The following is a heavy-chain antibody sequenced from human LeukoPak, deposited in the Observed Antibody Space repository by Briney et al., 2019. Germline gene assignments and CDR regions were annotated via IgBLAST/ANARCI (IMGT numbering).Heavy chain of an antibody. Sequence: GSLRLSCAASGFTFSSYSMNWVRQAPGKGLEWVSVIYSGGSTYYADSVKGRFTISRDNSKNTLYLQMNSLRAEDTAVYYCASKHYGSGSYDYWGQGTLVTVSS. J-gene: IGHJ4*02. CDR2: IYSGGST. D-gene: IGHD3-10*01. CDR1: GFTFSSYS. CDR3: ASKHYGSGSYDY. V-gene: IGHV3-53*01.